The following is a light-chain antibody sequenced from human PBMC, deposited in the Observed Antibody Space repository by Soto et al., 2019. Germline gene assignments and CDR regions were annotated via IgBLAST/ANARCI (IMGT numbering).Light chain of an antibody. J-gene: IGKJ4*01. CDR3: QQYNNWPLG. CDR1: QSVNSK. CDR2: DAS. Sequence: EIVMTQSPATLSVSPGERATLSCRASQSVNSKLAWYQQKPGQAPRLLIHDASTRATGIPVRFSGSGSGTXXXXXIXSLQSEDFAVYYCQQYNNWPLGFGGGTKVEIK. V-gene: IGKV3-15*01.